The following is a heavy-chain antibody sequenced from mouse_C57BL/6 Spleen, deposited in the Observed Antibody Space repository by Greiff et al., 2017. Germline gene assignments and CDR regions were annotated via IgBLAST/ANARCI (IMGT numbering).Heavy chain of an antibody. CDR1: GYTFTDYY. Sequence: VQLQQSGPELVKPGASVKISCKASGYTFTDYYMNWVKQSHGKSLEWIGDINPNNGGTSYNQKFKGKATLTVDKSSSTAYMELRSLTSEDSAVYYCAREKAIEGYFDYWGQGTTLTVSS. CDR3: AREKAIEGYFDY. D-gene: IGHD3-2*02. CDR2: INPNNGGT. J-gene: IGHJ2*01. V-gene: IGHV1-26*01.